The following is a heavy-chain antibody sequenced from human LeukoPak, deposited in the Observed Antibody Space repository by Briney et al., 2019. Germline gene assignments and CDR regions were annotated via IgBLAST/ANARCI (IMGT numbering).Heavy chain of an antibody. CDR2: INNDGSGT. D-gene: IGHD3-3*01. J-gene: IGHJ4*02. V-gene: IGHV3-74*01. CDR1: GFTFSSYW. Sequence: GGSLRLSCAASGFTFSSYWMHWVRQAPGKGPVWVSRINNDGSGTTYADSVKGRFTISRDNAKNSLYLQMNSLRAEDTAVYYCAREGSRRFWSGYNDYWGQGTLVTVSS. CDR3: AREGSRRFWSGYNDY.